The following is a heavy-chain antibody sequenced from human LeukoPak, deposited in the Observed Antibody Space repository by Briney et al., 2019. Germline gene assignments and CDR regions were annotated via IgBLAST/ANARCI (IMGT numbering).Heavy chain of an antibody. V-gene: IGHV3-30*02. Sequence: GGSLRLSCAASGFTFSSYGMHWVRQAPGKGLEWEAFIRNDGSIKYYADSVKGRFTISRDNSKNTLYLQMDSLRAEDTALYYCARFPGIAAAGDYWGQGTLVTVSS. D-gene: IGHD6-13*01. CDR3: ARFPGIAAAGDY. CDR2: IRNDGSIK. J-gene: IGHJ4*02. CDR1: GFTFSSYG.